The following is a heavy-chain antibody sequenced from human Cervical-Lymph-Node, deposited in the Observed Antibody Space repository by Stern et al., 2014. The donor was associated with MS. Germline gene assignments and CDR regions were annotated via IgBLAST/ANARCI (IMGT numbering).Heavy chain of an antibody. V-gene: IGHV3-15*01. J-gene: IGHJ4*02. CDR1: GFPFTDAY. Sequence: EVQLVESGGGLVKPGGSLRLSCAASGFPFTDAYMHWVRQAPGKGPEWVGHVKTKTDGGTTDYATPVKDRFIISRDDSKKTVFLQMNSLKIEDTAVYYCSTVLATTALWGQGALVTVSS. D-gene: IGHD2-21*02. CDR2: VKTKTDGGTT. CDR3: STVLATTAL.